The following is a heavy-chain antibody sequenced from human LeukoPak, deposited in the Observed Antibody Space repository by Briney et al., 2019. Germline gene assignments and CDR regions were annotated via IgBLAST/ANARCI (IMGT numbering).Heavy chain of an antibody. CDR3: ARDLPLAGTGPDY. V-gene: IGHV3-74*01. Sequence: HPGGSLTLSCAASEISFSGYWMHWVRQGPGKGLVWVSRIHSDGSRTNYADSVKGRFTISRDNAKNMLYLQMNSLRAEDTAVYYCARDLPLAGTGPDYWGQGTLVTVSS. CDR1: EISFSGYW. D-gene: IGHD3-10*01. CDR2: IHSDGSRT. J-gene: IGHJ4*02.